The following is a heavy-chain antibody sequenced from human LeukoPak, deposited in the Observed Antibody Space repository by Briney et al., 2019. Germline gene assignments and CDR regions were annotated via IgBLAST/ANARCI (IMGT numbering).Heavy chain of an antibody. V-gene: IGHV1-8*01. D-gene: IGHD3-22*01. J-gene: IGHJ4*02. CDR3: ARGRRHDSSGYYWRGLYYFNY. CDR1: GYTFTSYD. Sequence: ASVKVSCKASGYTFTSYDINWVRQATGQGLEWMGWMNPNSGNTGYAQKFQGRVTMTRNTSISTAYMELSSLRSEDTAVYYCARGRRHDSSGYYWRGLYYFNYWGQGTLVTVSS. CDR2: MNPNSGNT.